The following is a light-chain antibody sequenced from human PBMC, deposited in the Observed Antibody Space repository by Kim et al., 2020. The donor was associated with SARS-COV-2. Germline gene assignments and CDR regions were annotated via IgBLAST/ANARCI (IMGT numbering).Light chain of an antibody. CDR3: QHPGT. J-gene: IGKJ1*01. Sequence: ATLSVSPGERATRSCRASQSVSSHLAWYQQKPGQPPRLLIYGASTRATGIPARFSGSGSGTEFTLTISSLQSEDFAVYYCQHPGTFGQGTKVDIK. V-gene: IGKV3-15*01. CDR2: GAS. CDR1: QSVSSH.